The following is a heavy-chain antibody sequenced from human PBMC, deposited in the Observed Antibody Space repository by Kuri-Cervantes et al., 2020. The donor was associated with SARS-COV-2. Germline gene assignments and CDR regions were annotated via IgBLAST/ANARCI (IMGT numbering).Heavy chain of an antibody. Sequence: GSLRLSCAASGFTFSSYGMHWVRQAPGKGLEWVAFIRYDGSNKYYADSVKGRFTISRDNSKNTLYLQMNSLRAEDTAVYYCARQAFDAFDIWGQGTMVTVSS. V-gene: IGHV3-30*02. J-gene: IGHJ3*02. CDR3: ARQAFDAFDI. CDR2: IRYDGSNK. CDR1: GFTFSSYG.